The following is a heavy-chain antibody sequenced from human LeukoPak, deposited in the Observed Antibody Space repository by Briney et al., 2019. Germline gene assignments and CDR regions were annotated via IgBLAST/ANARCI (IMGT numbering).Heavy chain of an antibody. J-gene: IGHJ1*01. D-gene: IGHD3-22*01. CDR2: ISGSGGST. CDR1: GFTFSSHA. V-gene: IGHV3-23*01. CDR3: AKDGGRDSSGYYKTNAAAEYFQH. Sequence: PGGSLRLSCAASGFTFSSHAMSWVRQAPGKGLEWVSAISGSGGSTYYADSVKGRFTISRDNSKNTLYLQMNSLRAEDTAVYYCAKDGGRDSSGYYKTNAAAEYFQHWGQGTLVTVSS.